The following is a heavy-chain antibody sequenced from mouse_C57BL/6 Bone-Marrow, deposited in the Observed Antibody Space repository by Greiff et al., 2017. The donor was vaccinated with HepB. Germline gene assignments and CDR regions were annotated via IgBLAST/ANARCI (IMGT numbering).Heavy chain of an antibody. V-gene: IGHV5-6*02. Sequence: DVKLVESGGDLVKPGGSLKLSCAASGFTFSSYGMSWVRQTPDKRLAWVATISSGGSYTYYPDSVKGRFTISRDNAKNTLYLKMSSLKSEGTAMYYCARHAYYYGSSYGFAYWGQGTLVTVSA. J-gene: IGHJ3*01. CDR1: GFTFSSYG. D-gene: IGHD1-1*01. CDR2: ISSGGSYT. CDR3: ARHAYYYGSSYGFAY.